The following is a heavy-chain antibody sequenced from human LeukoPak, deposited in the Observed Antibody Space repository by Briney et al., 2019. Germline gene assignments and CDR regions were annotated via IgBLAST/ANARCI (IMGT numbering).Heavy chain of an antibody. J-gene: IGHJ4*02. Sequence: GSSVKVSCKASGGTFSSYAISWVRQAPGQGLEWMGRIIPILGIANYAQKFQGRVTITADKSTSTAYMELSSLRSEDTAVYYCVRVSGSYYNPPKGFDYWGQGTLVTVSS. CDR2: IIPILGIA. D-gene: IGHD3-10*01. V-gene: IGHV1-69*04. CDR3: VRVSGSYYNPPKGFDY. CDR1: GGTFSSYA.